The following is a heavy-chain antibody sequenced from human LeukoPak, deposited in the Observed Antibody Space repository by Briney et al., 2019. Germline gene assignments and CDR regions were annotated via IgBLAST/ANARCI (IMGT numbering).Heavy chain of an antibody. V-gene: IGHV5-51*01. D-gene: IGHD3-10*01. CDR1: GYSFTSYW. Sequence: GESLKISCKGFGYSFTSYWIGWVRQMPGKGLEWMGIIYPGDSDTRYSPSFQGQVTISADKSISTAYLQWSSLKASDTAMYYCARVYYGSGSYPSGNYWGQGTLVTVSS. CDR2: IYPGDSDT. J-gene: IGHJ4*02. CDR3: ARVYYGSGSYPSGNY.